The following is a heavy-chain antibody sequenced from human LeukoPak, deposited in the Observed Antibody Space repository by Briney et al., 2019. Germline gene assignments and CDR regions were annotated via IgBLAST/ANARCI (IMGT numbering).Heavy chain of an antibody. CDR2: AYYSGHT. D-gene: IGHD2-15*01. J-gene: IGHJ4*02. V-gene: IGHV4-59*08. CDR3: ARHPFATPFDY. CDR1: GGSISDNY. Sequence: SETLSLTRTVSGGSISDNYWSWIRQPPGKGLEWIGYAYYSGHTNYNSSLKSRVTMSVDTSKSQFSLRLSSVTAADTAVYFCARHPFATPFDYWGPGTLVTVSS.